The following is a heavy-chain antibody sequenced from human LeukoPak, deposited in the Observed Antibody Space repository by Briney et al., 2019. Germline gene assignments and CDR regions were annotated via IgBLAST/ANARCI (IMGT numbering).Heavy chain of an antibody. D-gene: IGHD3-9*01. V-gene: IGHV3-23*01. CDR1: GFTFSDYA. CDR3: VIWGDYDVLTGYYVPDY. J-gene: IGHJ4*02. CDR2: ITGSGTNR. Sequence: GASLRLSCVASGFTFSDYAMSWVRQAPGKGLEWVSAITGSGTNRYYADSLKGRFTTSRDNSKNTVFLQMNSLRHEDTAIYYCVIWGDYDVLTGYYVPDYWGQGTLVTVAS.